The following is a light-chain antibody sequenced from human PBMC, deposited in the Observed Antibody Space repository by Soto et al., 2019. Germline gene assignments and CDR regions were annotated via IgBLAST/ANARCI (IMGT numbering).Light chain of an antibody. CDR2: GVT. V-gene: IGLV2-14*01. CDR3: CSYGGSYTPYV. J-gene: IGLJ1*01. CDR1: SSDVGAYNY. Sequence: QSALTQPASVSGSPGQSITISCTGTSSDVGAYNYVSWYQQYPGKAPKLMIYGVTNRPSGVSNRFSGSKTGNTASLTISGLQAEDEGEYFCCSYGGSYTPYVFGTGTKLTVL.